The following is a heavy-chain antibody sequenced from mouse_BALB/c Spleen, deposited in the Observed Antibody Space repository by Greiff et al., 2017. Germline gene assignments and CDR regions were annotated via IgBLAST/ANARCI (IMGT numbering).Heavy chain of an antibody. J-gene: IGHJ4*01. V-gene: IGHV1-15*01. CDR2: IDPETGGT. D-gene: IGHD1-1*02. CDR3: TRSGNYAMDY. CDR1: GYTFTDYE. Sequence: QVHVKQSGAELVRPGASVTLSFKASGYTFTDYEMHWVKQTPVHGLEWIGAIDPETGGTAYNQKFKGKAPLTADKSSSTAYMELRSLTSEDSAVYYCTRSGNYAMDYWGQGTSVTVSS.